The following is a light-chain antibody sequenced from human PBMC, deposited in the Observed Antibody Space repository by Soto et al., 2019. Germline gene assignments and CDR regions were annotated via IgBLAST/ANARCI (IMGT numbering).Light chain of an antibody. CDR1: QSISYW. CDR3: QQYNSYSIT. J-gene: IGKJ4*01. CDR2: KAS. Sequence: DIQMTQSPSTLSASVGDRVTITCRASQSISYWLAWYQQKPGKAPTVLIYKASTLESGVPARFSGSGSGTELPLTISSLQPDDFATYYCQQYNSYSITFGGGTQVEIK. V-gene: IGKV1-5*03.